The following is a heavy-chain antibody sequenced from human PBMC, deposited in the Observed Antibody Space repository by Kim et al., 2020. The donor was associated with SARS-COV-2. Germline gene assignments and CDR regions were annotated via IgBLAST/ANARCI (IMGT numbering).Heavy chain of an antibody. J-gene: IGHJ5*02. V-gene: IGHV3-23*01. Sequence: GGSLRLSCAASGFTLNNHDMNWFRQPPGKGLEWISYISGIGITYYTESAQGRFTISSDNSKNTLYLQMNNLRPEDTAAFYCSKGHLASWGQGTQVTFSS. CDR1: GFTLNNHD. CDR3: SKGHLAS. CDR2: ISGIGIT.